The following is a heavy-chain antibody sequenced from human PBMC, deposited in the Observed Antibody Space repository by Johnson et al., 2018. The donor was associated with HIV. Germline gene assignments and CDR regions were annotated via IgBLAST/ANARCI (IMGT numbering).Heavy chain of an antibody. V-gene: IGHV3-33*06. CDR1: GFTFSSYG. CDR2: IWYDGSNK. CDR3: AKDGGMTTVVTLAFDI. D-gene: IGHD4-23*01. Sequence: QVQLVESVGGVVQPGRSLRLSCAASGFTFSSYGMHWVRQAPGKGLEWVAVIWYDGSNKYYADSVKGRFTISRDNSKNTLYLQMNSLRAEDTAVYYCAKDGGMTTVVTLAFDIWGQGTMVTVSS. J-gene: IGHJ3*02.